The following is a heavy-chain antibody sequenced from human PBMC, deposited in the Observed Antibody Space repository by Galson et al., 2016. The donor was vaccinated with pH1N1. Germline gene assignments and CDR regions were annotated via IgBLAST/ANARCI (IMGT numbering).Heavy chain of an antibody. V-gene: IGHV3-30*02. D-gene: IGHD3-10*01. CDR1: GFTFSRYG. CDR3: AKDITMVRVASGAMDV. Sequence: SLRLSCAASGFTFSRYGMHWVRQAPGKGLEWVAVIRYDGNNKYYADSVKGRFTISRDNSKNTLYLQMNSLRAEDTAMYYCAKDITMVRVASGAMDVWGQGTTVTVSS. CDR2: IRYDGNNK. J-gene: IGHJ6*02.